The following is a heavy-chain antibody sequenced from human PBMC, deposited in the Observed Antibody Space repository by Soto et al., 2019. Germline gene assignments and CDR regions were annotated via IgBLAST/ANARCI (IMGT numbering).Heavy chain of an antibody. CDR3: ARVGGFGATTIDY. D-gene: IGHD3-10*01. V-gene: IGHV4-30-4*01. CDR2: IYYSGST. J-gene: IGHJ4*02. Sequence: SETLSLTCTVSGGSISSGDYYWSWIRQPPGKGLEWIGYIYYSGSTYYNPSLKSRVTISVDTSKNQFSLKLSSVTAADTAVYYCARVGGFGATTIDYWRQGPLVTVSS. CDR1: GGSISSGDYY.